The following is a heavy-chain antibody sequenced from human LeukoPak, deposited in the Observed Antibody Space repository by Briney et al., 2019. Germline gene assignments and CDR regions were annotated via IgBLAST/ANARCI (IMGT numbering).Heavy chain of an antibody. V-gene: IGHV3-30*04. J-gene: IGHJ4*02. CDR2: ISYDGSNK. CDR1: GFTFSSYA. Sequence: PGGSLRLSCAASGFTFSSYAMHWVRQAPGKGLEWVAVISYDGSNKYYADSVKGRFTISRDNSKNTLYLQMNSLRAEDTAVYYCARDVLEEVVGALEYWGQGTLVTVSS. D-gene: IGHD1-26*01. CDR3: ARDVLEEVVGALEY.